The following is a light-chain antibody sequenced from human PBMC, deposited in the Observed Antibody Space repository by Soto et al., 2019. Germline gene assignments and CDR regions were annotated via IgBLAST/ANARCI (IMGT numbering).Light chain of an antibody. Sequence: QSALTQPASVSGSPGQSITISCTGTSSDVGGYNYVSWYQQHPGKAPKLMIYDVSNRPSGVSNRFSGSKSGNTASLTISGLQAEDEADSYCSSYTSSSTYVGFGGGTKLTVL. CDR2: DVS. CDR3: SSYTSSSTYVG. J-gene: IGLJ2*01. V-gene: IGLV2-14*01. CDR1: SSDVGGYNY.